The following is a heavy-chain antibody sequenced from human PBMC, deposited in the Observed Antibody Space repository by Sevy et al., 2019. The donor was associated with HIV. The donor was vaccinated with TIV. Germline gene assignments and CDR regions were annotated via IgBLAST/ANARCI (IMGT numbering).Heavy chain of an antibody. J-gene: IGHJ3*02. CDR3: ARFPPERAFDI. CDR2: ISYDGSNQ. Sequence: GGSLRLSCAASGVAFSSYAMHWVRQAPDKGLEWVAVISYDGSNQEYADSVKGRFTISRDNSKNTLYLQMNSLRVEDTAGYYCARFPPERAFDIWGQGTMVTVSS. V-gene: IGHV3-30*04. CDR1: GVAFSSYA.